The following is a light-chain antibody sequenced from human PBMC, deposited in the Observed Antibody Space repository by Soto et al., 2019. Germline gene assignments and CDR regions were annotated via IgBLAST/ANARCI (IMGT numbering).Light chain of an antibody. Sequence: QSVLTQPASVFGSPGQSITISCTGTSSDVGGYNFVSWYQQLPGKATKLMIYEVTSRPSGVSNRFSGSKSGNTASLTISGLQPEDEAEYSCSSYTTSSTVVFGTGTKLTVL. CDR3: SSYTTSSTVV. J-gene: IGLJ1*01. V-gene: IGLV2-14*03. CDR1: SSDVGGYNF. CDR2: EVT.